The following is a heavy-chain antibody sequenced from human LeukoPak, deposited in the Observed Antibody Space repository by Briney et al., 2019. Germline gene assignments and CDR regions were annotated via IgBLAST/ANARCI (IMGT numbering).Heavy chain of an antibody. J-gene: IGHJ4*02. Sequence: SETLSLSCAAYGVSFSSYYWSWIRQPPGKGLEWIGEINHSGSTNYNPSLMSRDTISVDTSKNQISLKLSSVTASDTAVYYCARRRDYYDSSGYYVDYWGQGTLVTVSS. CDR3: ARRRDYYDSSGYYVDY. D-gene: IGHD3-22*01. CDR1: GVSFSSYY. CDR2: INHSGST. V-gene: IGHV4-34*01.